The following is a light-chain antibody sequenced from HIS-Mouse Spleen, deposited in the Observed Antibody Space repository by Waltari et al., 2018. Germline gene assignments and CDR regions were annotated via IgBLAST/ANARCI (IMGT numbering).Light chain of an antibody. Sequence: SYELTQPPSVSVSPGQPARITCPGDALPKKSAYWYQQKSGQAPVLVIYEDSKRPSGIPERFSGSSSGTMATLTISGAQVEDEADYYCYSTDSSGNHRVFGGGTKLTVL. J-gene: IGLJ2*01. CDR3: YSTDSSGNHRV. CDR2: EDS. CDR1: ALPKKS. V-gene: IGLV3-10*01.